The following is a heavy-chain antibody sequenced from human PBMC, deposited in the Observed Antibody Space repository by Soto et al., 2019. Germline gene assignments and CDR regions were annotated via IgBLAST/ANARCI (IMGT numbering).Heavy chain of an antibody. D-gene: IGHD6-13*01. J-gene: IGHJ4*02. CDR3: VSSSWYSLDY. V-gene: IGHV4-4*02. Sequence: SETLSLTCAVSGGSITSDDNWWSWVRQPPGKGLEWIGEIYHSGSTNYNPSLNSRVTISVDKSKNQFSLKLTSVTAADTAVYYCVSSSWYSLDYWGQGTLVTVSP. CDR2: IYHSGST. CDR1: GGSITSDDNW.